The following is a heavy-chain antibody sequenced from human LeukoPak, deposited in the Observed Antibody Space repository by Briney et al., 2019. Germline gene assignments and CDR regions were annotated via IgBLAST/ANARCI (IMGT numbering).Heavy chain of an antibody. CDR3: ARRPPSYYGSGSYYKGGFDY. D-gene: IGHD3-10*01. Sequence: KASETLSLTCTVSGGSISSSSYYWGWIRQPPGKGLEWIGCIYYSGSTYYTPSLKSRVTISVDTSKNLFSLKLSSVTDADTAVYYCARRPPSYYGSGSYYKGGFDYWGQGTLVTVSS. V-gene: IGHV4-39*07. CDR1: GGSISSSSYY. CDR2: IYYSGST. J-gene: IGHJ4*02.